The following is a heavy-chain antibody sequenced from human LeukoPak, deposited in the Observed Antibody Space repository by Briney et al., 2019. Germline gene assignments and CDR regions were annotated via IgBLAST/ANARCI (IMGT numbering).Heavy chain of an antibody. CDR2: IIPIFGTA. J-gene: IGHJ6*03. D-gene: IGHD3-10*01. CDR3: ARCKGSGSYYYYYMDV. Sequence: ASVKVSCKASGGTFSNYAISWVRQAPGQGLEWMGGIIPIFGTANYAQKFQGRVTITADKSTSTAYMELSSLRSEDTAVYYCARCKGSGSYYYYYMDVWGKGTTVTVSS. CDR1: GGTFSNYA. V-gene: IGHV1-69*06.